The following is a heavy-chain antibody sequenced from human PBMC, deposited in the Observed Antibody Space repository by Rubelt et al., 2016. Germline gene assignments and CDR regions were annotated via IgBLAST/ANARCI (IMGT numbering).Heavy chain of an antibody. V-gene: IGHV1-46*01. CDR2: INPSGGST. J-gene: IGHJ6*02. D-gene: IGHD1-26*01. Sequence: QVQLVQSGAEVKKPGASVKVSCKASGYTFTSYYMHWVRQDPGQGLEWMGIINPSGGSTSYAQKIQGRVTMTRDTSTSTVYMELSSLGSEDTAVYYCARGCELGDYYYYGMDVWCQGTTVTVSS. CDR3: ARGCELGDYYYYGMDV. CDR1: GYTFTSYY.